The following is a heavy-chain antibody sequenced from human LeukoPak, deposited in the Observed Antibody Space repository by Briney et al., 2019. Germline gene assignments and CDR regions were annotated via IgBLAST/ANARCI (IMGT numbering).Heavy chain of an antibody. CDR2: ISSNGGST. J-gene: IGHJ6*03. D-gene: IGHD3-3*01. CDR3: ARMYYDFWSGIRGDYYYYMDV. CDR1: GFTFSSYA. Sequence: PGGSLRLSCAASGFTFSSYAMRWVRQAPGKGLEYVSAISSNGGSTYYANSVKGRFTISRDNSKNTLYLQMGSLRAEDMAVYYCARMYYDFWSGIRGDYYYYMDVWGKGTTVAVSS. V-gene: IGHV3-64*01.